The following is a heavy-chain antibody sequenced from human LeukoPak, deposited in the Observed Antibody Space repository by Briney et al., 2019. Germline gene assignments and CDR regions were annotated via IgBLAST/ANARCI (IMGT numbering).Heavy chain of an antibody. D-gene: IGHD3-22*01. CDR3: ARTRDSSGYYVFDL. J-gene: IGHJ3*01. CDR2: INHSGST. CDR1: GGSFSGYY. Sequence: SETLSLTCAVYGGSFSGYYWSWIRQPPGKGLEWIGEINHSGSTNYNPSLKSRVTISVDTSKNQFSLKLSSVTAADTAVYYCARTRDSSGYYVFDLWGQGTMVTVSS. V-gene: IGHV4-34*01.